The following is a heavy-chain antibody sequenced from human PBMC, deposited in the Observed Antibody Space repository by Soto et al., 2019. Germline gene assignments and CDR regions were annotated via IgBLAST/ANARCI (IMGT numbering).Heavy chain of an antibody. Sequence: PGGSLRLSCAASGFTFSSYAMHWVRQAPGKGLEWVAVMSYDGSNKYYADSVKGRFTISRDNSKNTLYLQMNSLRAEDTAVYYCARDKSPYSSGWHNRHFDCWGQGTLVTVSS. J-gene: IGHJ4*02. D-gene: IGHD6-19*01. CDR2: MSYDGSNK. V-gene: IGHV3-30-3*01. CDR3: ARDKSPYSSGWHNRHFDC. CDR1: GFTFSSYA.